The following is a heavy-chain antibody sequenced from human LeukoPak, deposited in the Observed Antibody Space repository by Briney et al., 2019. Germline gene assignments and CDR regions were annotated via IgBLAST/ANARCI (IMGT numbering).Heavy chain of an antibody. J-gene: IGHJ4*02. Sequence: SVKVSCKASGGTFSSYAISWVRQAPGQGLEWMGGIIPIFGTANYAQKFQGRVTITTGESTSTAYMELSSLRSEDTAVYYCTRGICSSTSCYEAFDYWGQGTLVTVSS. V-gene: IGHV1-69*05. D-gene: IGHD2-2*01. CDR1: GGTFSSYA. CDR2: IIPIFGTA. CDR3: TRGICSSTSCYEAFDY.